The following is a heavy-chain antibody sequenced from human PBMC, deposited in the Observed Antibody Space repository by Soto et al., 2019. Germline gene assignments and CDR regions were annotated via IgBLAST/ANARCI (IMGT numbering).Heavy chain of an antibody. J-gene: IGHJ3*02. CDR1: GGSFSGYY. CDR3: PRTAPPPVAARRRSSAFDI. CDR2: INHSGST. D-gene: IGHD2-15*01. V-gene: IGHV4-34*01. Sequence: QVQLQQWGAGLLKPSETLSLTCAVYGGSFSGYYWSWIRQPPGKGLEWIGEINHSGSTNYNQYIRNQVTISIDPSKIQFRLKLSSVTAADTAVYYCPRTAPPPVAARRRSSAFDIWGQGTMVTVSS.